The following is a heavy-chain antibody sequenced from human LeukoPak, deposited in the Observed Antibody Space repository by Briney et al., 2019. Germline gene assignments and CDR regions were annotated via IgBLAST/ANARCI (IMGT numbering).Heavy chain of an antibody. Sequence: GGSLRLSCAASGFTFSDYYMSWIRQAPGKGLEWVSYISSSGSTIYYADSVKGRFTISRDNAKNSLYLQMNSLRAEDTAVYYCARDTTMVRGVIIDYYYMDVWGKGTTVTISS. CDR3: ARDTTMVRGVIIDYYYMDV. J-gene: IGHJ6*03. D-gene: IGHD3-10*01. CDR1: GFTFSDYY. CDR2: ISSSGSTI. V-gene: IGHV3-11*01.